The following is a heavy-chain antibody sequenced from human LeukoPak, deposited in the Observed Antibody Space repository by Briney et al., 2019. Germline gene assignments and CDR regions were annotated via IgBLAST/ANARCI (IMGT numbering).Heavy chain of an antibody. CDR3: ARDLELVTMIVVGHYYYMDV. Sequence: ASVKVSCKASGYTFTSYDISWVRQAPGQGLEWMGWISAYNGNTNYAQKLQGRVTMTTDTSTSTAYMELRSLRSDDTAVYYCARDLELVTMIVVGHYYYMDVWGKGTTVTVSS. D-gene: IGHD3-22*01. CDR1: GYTFTSYD. V-gene: IGHV1-18*01. CDR2: ISAYNGNT. J-gene: IGHJ6*03.